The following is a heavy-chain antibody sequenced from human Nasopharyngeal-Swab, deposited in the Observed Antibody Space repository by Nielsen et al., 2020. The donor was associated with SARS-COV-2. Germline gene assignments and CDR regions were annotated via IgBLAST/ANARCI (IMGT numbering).Heavy chain of an antibody. D-gene: IGHD3-10*01. CDR1: GYTFTGYY. CDR2: INPKSGNT. J-gene: IGHJ4*02. V-gene: IGHV1-2*06. CDR3: ARDFQNYYGSGSYPWDY. Sequence: ASVKVSCKASGYTFTGYYMHWVRQAPGQGLEWMGRINPKSGNTNYAQKFQGRVTMTRDTSTSTVYMELSSLRSEDTAVYYCARDFQNYYGSGSYPWDYWGQGTLVTVSS.